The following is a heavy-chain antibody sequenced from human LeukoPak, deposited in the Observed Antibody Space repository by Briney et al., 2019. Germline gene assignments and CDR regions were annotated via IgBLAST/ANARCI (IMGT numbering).Heavy chain of an antibody. CDR1: GYTFTSYY. CDR3: FDP. V-gene: IGHV1/OR15-2*03. Sequence: RASVKVSCKASGYTFTSYYMHWVRQAPGQGLEWMGWINTYNGNTKYIQKLQGRVTMTTDTSTSTAYMELRSLRSDDTAVYYWFDPWGQGTLVTVSS. J-gene: IGHJ5*02. CDR2: INTYNGNT.